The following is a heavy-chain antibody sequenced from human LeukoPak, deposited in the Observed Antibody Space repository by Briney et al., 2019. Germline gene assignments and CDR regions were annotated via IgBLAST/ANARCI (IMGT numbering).Heavy chain of an antibody. V-gene: IGHV1-46*01. D-gene: IGHD5-24*01. CDR3: ARGRDGYNIYWHFDL. CDR2: INPSGGST. CDR1: GYTFTSYY. Sequence: ASVKVSCKASGYTFTSYYMHWVRQAPGQGLEWMGIINPSGGSTSYAQKFQGRVTITADEVTTTVYMELNSLKSEDTAVYYCARGRDGYNIYWHFDLWGRGTLVTVSS. J-gene: IGHJ2*01.